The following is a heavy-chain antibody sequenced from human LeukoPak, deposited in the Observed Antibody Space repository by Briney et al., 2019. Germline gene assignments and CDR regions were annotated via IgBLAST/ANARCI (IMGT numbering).Heavy chain of an antibody. J-gene: IGHJ4*02. CDR2: INHSGST. V-gene: IGHV4-34*01. D-gene: IGHD6-13*01. CDR3: ARDPIAAAGAKSFDY. Sequence: PSETLSLTCAVYGGSFSGYYWSWIRQPPGEGLEWIGEINHSGSTNYNPSLKSRVTISVDTSKNQFSLKLSSVTAADTAVYYCARDPIAAAGAKSFDYWGQGTLVTVSS. CDR1: GGSFSGYY.